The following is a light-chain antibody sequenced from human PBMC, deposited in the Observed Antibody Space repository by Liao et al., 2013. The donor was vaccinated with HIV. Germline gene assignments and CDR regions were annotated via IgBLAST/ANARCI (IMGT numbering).Light chain of an antibody. J-gene: IGLJ3*02. CDR1: NIEDKS. Sequence: SYELTQPPSVSVAPGTTARITCGGNNIEDKSVHWYQKRPGRAPVLVIYYDSDRPSGIPERFSGSNSGNTATLTISRVEAGDEADYYCQVWDSSSDHPGVFGGGTKLTVL. CDR2: YDS. V-gene: IGLV3-21*04. CDR3: QVWDSSSDHPGV.